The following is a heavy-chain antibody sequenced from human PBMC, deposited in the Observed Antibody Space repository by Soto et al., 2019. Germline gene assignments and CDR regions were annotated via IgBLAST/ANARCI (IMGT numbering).Heavy chain of an antibody. CDR3: ARGTTTVTTFEY. CDR2: IYYSGST. D-gene: IGHD4-17*01. CDR1: GGSISSGDYY. Sequence: SETLSLTCTVSGGSISSGDYYWSWIRQPPGKGLEWIGYIYYSGSTYYNPSLKSRVTISVDTSKNQFSLKLSSVTAADTAVYYSARGTTTVTTFEYWGQGTLVTVSS. J-gene: IGHJ4*02. V-gene: IGHV4-30-4*01.